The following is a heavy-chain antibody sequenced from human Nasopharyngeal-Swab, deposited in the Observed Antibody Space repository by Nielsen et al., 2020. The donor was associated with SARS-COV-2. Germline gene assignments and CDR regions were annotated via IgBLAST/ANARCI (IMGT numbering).Heavy chain of an antibody. CDR2: IYYSGST. Sequence: WISQPPVKGMEWIGYIYYSGSTYYNPSLKSRVTISVDTSKNQFSLKLSSVTAADTAVYYCARVAVVTPYYYYYMDVWGKGTTVTVSS. CDR3: ARVAVVTPYYYYYMDV. V-gene: IGHV4-30-4*01. J-gene: IGHJ6*03. D-gene: IGHD4-23*01.